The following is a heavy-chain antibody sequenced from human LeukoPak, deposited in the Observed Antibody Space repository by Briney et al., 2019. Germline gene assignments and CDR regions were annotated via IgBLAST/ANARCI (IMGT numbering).Heavy chain of an antibody. CDR3: AKDMRAVAGIDAFDI. J-gene: IGHJ3*02. D-gene: IGHD6-19*01. CDR2: ISWNSGSI. V-gene: IGHV3-9*03. CDR1: GFTFDDYA. Sequence: GRSLRLSCAASGFTFDDYAMHWVRQAPGKGLEWVSGISWNSGSIGYADSVKGRFPISRDNAKNSLYLQMNSLRAEDMALYYCAKDMRAVAGIDAFDIWGQGTMVTVSS.